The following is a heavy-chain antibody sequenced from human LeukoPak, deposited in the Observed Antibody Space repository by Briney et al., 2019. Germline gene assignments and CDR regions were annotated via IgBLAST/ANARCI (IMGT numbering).Heavy chain of an antibody. CDR2: IRYDGSNK. V-gene: IGHV3-30*02. J-gene: IGHJ6*03. CDR1: GFTFSSYG. Sequence: GGSLRLSCAASGFTFSSYGMHWVHQAPGKGLEWVAFIRYDGSNKYYADSVKGRSTISRDNSKNTLYLQMNSLRAEDTAVYYCARENSGYDYKSGYYYYMDVWGKGTTVTVSS. D-gene: IGHD5-12*01. CDR3: ARENSGYDYKSGYYYYMDV.